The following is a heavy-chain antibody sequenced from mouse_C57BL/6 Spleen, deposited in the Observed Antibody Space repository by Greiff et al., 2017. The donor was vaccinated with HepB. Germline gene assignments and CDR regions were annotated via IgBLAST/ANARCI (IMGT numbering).Heavy chain of an antibody. D-gene: IGHD1-2*01. V-gene: IGHV3-2*02. Sequence: EVRLVESGPGLVKPSQSLSLTCTVTGYSITSGYGWNWIRQVPGNKLEWMGHISYSGSTNYNPSLKSRNSITRDTSKNQFFLQVNSVTTEDTATYYCTRTARIKYWGQGTTLTVSS. CDR3: TRTARIKY. CDR1: GYSITSGYG. CDR2: ISYSGST. J-gene: IGHJ2*01.